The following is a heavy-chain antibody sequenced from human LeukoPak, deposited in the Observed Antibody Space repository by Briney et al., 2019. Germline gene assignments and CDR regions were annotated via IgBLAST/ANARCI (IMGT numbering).Heavy chain of an antibody. D-gene: IGHD5-18*01. CDR3: AKVRTGSGGYTYGVDY. J-gene: IGHJ4*02. V-gene: IGHV3-23*01. CDR2: ISGSGGST. CDR1: GFTFSSYA. Sequence: GGSLRLSCAASGFTFSSYAMSWVRQAPGKGLEWVSLISGSGGSTYYADSVKGQFTISRDNSKNTLSLQINSLRAEDTAVFYCAKVRTGSGGYTYGVDYWGQGILVTVSS.